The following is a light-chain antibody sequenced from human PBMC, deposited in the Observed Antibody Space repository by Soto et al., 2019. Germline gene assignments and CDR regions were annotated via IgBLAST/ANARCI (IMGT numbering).Light chain of an antibody. CDR2: AAS. CDR3: QQLHDYPIT. Sequence: ILLTQSPSSLSASVGYRCTITCRASQGIDSSFAWYQQKPGKAPKLLIYAASSLQSGVPSRFSGSGSGTYFTLTISSLQPEDFATYYCQQLHDYPITFGQGTRLEI. CDR1: QGIDSS. J-gene: IGKJ5*01. V-gene: IGKV1-9*01.